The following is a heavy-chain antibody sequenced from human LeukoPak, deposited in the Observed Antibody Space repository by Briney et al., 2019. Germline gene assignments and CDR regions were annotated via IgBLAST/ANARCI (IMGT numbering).Heavy chain of an antibody. CDR1: GFTFSSCW. J-gene: IGHJ4*02. V-gene: IGHV3-7*01. CDR2: IKQDGSEK. CDR3: ASRRETYYDILTGYYFDH. Sequence: GSLRLSCAASGFTFSSCWMSWVRQAPGKGLEWVANIKQDGSEKYYVDSVKGRFTISRDNTKNSLYLQMNSLRAEDTAVYYCASRRETYYDILTGYYFDHWGQGTLVTVSS. D-gene: IGHD3-9*01.